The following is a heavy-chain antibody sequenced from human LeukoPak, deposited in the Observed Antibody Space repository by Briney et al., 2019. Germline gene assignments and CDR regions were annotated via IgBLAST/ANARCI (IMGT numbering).Heavy chain of an antibody. V-gene: IGHV1-2*02. CDR1: GYTFTGYY. CDR3: ARGRMGIAAAGMGY. J-gene: IGHJ4*02. D-gene: IGHD6-13*01. Sequence: GASVKVSCKASGYTFTGYYMHWVRQAPGQGLEWMGWINPNSGGTNYAQKFQGRVTMTRDTSISTAYMELSRLRTDDTAVYYCARGRMGIAAAGMGYWGQGTLVTVSS. CDR2: INPNSGGT.